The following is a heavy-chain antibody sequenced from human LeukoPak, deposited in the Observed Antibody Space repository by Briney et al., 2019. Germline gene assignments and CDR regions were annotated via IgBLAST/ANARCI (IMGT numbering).Heavy chain of an antibody. CDR3: ARLSSSWYQDWYFDL. CDR1: SASITSSPYF. D-gene: IGHD6-13*01. J-gene: IGHJ2*01. CDR2: IYTSGST. V-gene: IGHV4-61*05. Sequence: PSETLSLTCTVSSASITSSPYFWGWIRQSPGKGLEWIGRIYTSGSTNYNPSLKSRVTMSEDTSKKQFSLKLSSVTAADTAVYYCARLSSSWYQDWYFDLWGRGTLVTVSS.